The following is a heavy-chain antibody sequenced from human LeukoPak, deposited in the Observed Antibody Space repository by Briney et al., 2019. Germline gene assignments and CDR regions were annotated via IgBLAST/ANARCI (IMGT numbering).Heavy chain of an antibody. Sequence: PSETLSLTCAVYGGSFSGNFWSWIRQPPGKGLEWIGEINHSGSTNYNPSLKSRVTISVDTSKSQFSLKLSSVTAADTAVYYCARLTNMEKDVTPTYYMDVWGKGTTVTVSS. J-gene: IGHJ6*03. V-gene: IGHV4-34*01. CDR1: GGSFSGNF. D-gene: IGHD2-8*01. CDR3: ARLTNMEKDVTPTYYMDV. CDR2: INHSGST.